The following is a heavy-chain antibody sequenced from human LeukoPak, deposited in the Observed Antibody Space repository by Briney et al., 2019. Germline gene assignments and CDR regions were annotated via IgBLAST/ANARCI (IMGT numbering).Heavy chain of an antibody. Sequence: SETLSLTCTVSGGSISSSSYYWGWIRQPPGKGLEWIGSIYYSGSTYYNPSLKSRVTISVDTSKNQFSLKLSSVTAADTAVYYCARVLRVRGATWVFDYWGQGTLVTVSS. CDR1: GGSISSSSYY. CDR3: ARVLRVRGATWVFDY. V-gene: IGHV4-39*07. J-gene: IGHJ4*02. D-gene: IGHD3-10*01. CDR2: IYYSGST.